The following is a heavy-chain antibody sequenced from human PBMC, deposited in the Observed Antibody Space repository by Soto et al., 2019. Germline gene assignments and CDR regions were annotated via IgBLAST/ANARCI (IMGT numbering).Heavy chain of an antibody. Sequence: EVQLLESGGGLVQPGGSLRLSCAASGFTFSSYAMSWVRQAPGKGLEWVSAISGSGGSTYYADSVKGRFTISRDNSKNTLYLQMNSLRAEDTAVYYCAKAMYCGGDCYSHRYDYWGQGTLVTVSS. D-gene: IGHD2-21*02. CDR1: GFTFSSYA. CDR3: AKAMYCGGDCYSHRYDY. CDR2: ISGSGGST. V-gene: IGHV3-23*01. J-gene: IGHJ4*02.